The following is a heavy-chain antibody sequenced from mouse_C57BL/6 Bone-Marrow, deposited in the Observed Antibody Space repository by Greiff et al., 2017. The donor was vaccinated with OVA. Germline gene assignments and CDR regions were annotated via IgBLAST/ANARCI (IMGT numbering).Heavy chain of an antibody. D-gene: IGHD2-3*01. Sequence: VHLVESGAELARPGASVKLSCKASGYTFTSYGISWVKQRTGQGLEWIGEIYPRSGNTYYNEKFKGKATLTADKSSSTAYMELRSLTSEDSAVYFCARGVYDGFRDWYFDVWGTGTTVTVSS. V-gene: IGHV1-81*01. CDR2: IYPRSGNT. CDR3: ARGVYDGFRDWYFDV. CDR1: GYTFTSYG. J-gene: IGHJ1*03.